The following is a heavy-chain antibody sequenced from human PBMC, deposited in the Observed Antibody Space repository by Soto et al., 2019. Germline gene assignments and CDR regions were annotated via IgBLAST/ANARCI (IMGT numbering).Heavy chain of an antibody. D-gene: IGHD2-2*01. Sequence: EVQLVESGGGLVQPGGSVRLSCAAAGFNFGRYSMNWGRQAPGKGLEGVSFILSSSGDIYYADSVKGRFTISRDNAKNSLYLQMNSLRAEDTAVYYCARDLPAPLVAYAMPYYGHVGGKGTMVTVSS. J-gene: IGHJ6*03. CDR1: GFNFGRYS. CDR3: ARDLPAPLVAYAMPYYGHV. CDR2: ILSSSGDI. V-gene: IGHV3-48*01.